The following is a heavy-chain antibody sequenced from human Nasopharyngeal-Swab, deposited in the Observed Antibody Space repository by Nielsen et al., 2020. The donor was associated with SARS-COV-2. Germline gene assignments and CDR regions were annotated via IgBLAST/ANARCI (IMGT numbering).Heavy chain of an antibody. Sequence: GGSLRLSCVASGFTFSTYAFHWVRQAPGKGLEWVTSISSDGSNKYYADSVKGRFTISRDNSKNTVYLQVNSLRADDTAVYYCARGTYDFQLLFCDYWGQGTLVTVSS. V-gene: IGHV3-30-3*01. CDR3: ARGTYDFQLLFCDY. D-gene: IGHD2-2*01. CDR1: GFTFSTYA. J-gene: IGHJ4*02. CDR2: ISSDGSNK.